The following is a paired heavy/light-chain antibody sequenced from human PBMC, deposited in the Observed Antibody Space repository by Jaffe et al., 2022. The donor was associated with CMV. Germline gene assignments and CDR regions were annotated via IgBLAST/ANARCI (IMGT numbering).Heavy chain of an antibody. CDR3: ARHAFWSGYSSLRPYQRHFDY. D-gene: IGHD3-3*01. CDR1: GDSISGSNYY. J-gene: IGHJ4*02. CDR2: IYFSGST. Sequence: QLQLQESGPGLVKPSETLSLTCAVSGDSISGSNYYWGWIRQPPGKGLEWIGSIYFSGSTYYNPSLKRRVTISVDMSKNQFSLRLNSVTAADTAVYYCARHAFWSGYSSLRPYQRHFDYWGQGTLITVSS. V-gene: IGHV4-39*01.
Light chain of an antibody. CDR1: QSLLDSSNNRNF. J-gene: IGKJ1*01. V-gene: IGKV4-1*01. CDR3: QQYYSAPQT. Sequence: DIVMTQSPDSLAVSLGERATINCKSSQSLLDSSNNRNFLAWYQHNPGQPPKLLIYWASTRESAVPDRFSGSGSGTDFTLTISSLQAEDVAVYYCQQYYSAPQTFGQGTKVEIK. CDR2: WAS.